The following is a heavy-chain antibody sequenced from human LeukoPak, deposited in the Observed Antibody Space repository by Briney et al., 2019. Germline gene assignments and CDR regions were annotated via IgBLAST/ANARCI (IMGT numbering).Heavy chain of an antibody. Sequence: SSETLSLTCTVSGGSISSGTYYWSWIRQPAGKGLEWIGRIYSSGSTNYNPSLKSRVIISVDTSKNQISLKVSSVTAADTAVYYCARGRWYLPGDAFDIWGQGTMVTVSS. J-gene: IGHJ3*02. CDR1: GGSISSGTYY. D-gene: IGHD4-23*01. V-gene: IGHV4-61*02. CDR2: IYSSGST. CDR3: ARGRWYLPGDAFDI.